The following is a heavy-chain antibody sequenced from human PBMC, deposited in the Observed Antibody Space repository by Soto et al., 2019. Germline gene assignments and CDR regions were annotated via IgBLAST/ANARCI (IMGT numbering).Heavy chain of an antibody. CDR3: ARGVVVVVEGWFDP. CDR2: ISYDGSNK. J-gene: IGHJ5*02. V-gene: IGHV3-30-3*01. D-gene: IGHD2-15*01. CDR1: GFTFSSYA. Sequence: QVQLVESGGGVVQPGRSLRLSCAASGFTFSSYAMHWVRQAPGKGLEWVAVISYDGSNKYYADSVKGRFTISRDNSKNTLYLQMNSLRAEDTAVYYCARGVVVVVEGWFDPWGQGTLVTVSS.